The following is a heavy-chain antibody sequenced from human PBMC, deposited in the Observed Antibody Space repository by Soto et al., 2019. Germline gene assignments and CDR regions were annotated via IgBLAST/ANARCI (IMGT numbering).Heavy chain of an antibody. CDR2: ISYDGSNK. Sequence: QVQLVESGGGVVQPGRSLRLSCAASGFTFSSYGMHWVRQAPGKGLEWVEVISYDGSNKYYAASVKGRFTISRDKSKNTLYLQMNSLRAEDTAVYYCAKETYSGPLDYWGQGTLGTVSS. V-gene: IGHV3-30*18. CDR1: GFTFSSYG. J-gene: IGHJ4*02. D-gene: IGHD2-15*01. CDR3: AKETYSGPLDY.